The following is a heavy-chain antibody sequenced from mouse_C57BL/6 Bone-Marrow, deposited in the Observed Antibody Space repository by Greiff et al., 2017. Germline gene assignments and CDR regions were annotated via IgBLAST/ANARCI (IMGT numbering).Heavy chain of an antibody. CDR2: IDPSDGYT. Sequence: QVQLQQSGAELVKPGASVKLSCKASGYTFTSYWMQWVKQRPGQGLEWIGVIDPSDGYTNYNQKFKGKATLTVDKSSSTAYMQLSSLTSEDSAVYYCARKGVTTVGYGYWGQGTTVTVAT. J-gene: IGHJ2*01. CDR1: GYTFTSYW. CDR3: ARKGVTTVGYGY. V-gene: IGHV1-50*01. D-gene: IGHD1-1*01.